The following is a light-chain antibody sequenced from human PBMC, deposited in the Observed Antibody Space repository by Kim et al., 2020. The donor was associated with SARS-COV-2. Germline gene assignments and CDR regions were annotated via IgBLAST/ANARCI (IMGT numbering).Light chain of an antibody. CDR1: QNSSTW. J-gene: IGKJ2*03. V-gene: IGKV1-5*03. CDR2: KAS. Sequence: SVSVGDRVTITCRASQNSSTWLAWYQQKPGKAPEFLIYKASNLESGVPSRFSGSGSGTEFTLTISSLQPDDFATYYCQQFISYSYSFGQGTKLEI. CDR3: QQFISYSYS.